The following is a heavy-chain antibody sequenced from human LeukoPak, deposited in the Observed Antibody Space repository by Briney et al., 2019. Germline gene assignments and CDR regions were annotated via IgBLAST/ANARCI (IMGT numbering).Heavy chain of an antibody. D-gene: IGHD5-12*01. J-gene: IGHJ4*02. CDR3: AKVGLYGGYYFDY. CDR1: GFTFSSYA. Sequence: GGSLRLSCAASGFTFSSYAMSWVRQAPGKGLEWVSAISGSGGSAYYADSVKGRFTISRDNSKNTLYLQMNSLRAEDTAVYYCAKVGLYGGYYFDYWGQGTLVTVSS. V-gene: IGHV3-23*01. CDR2: ISGSGGSA.